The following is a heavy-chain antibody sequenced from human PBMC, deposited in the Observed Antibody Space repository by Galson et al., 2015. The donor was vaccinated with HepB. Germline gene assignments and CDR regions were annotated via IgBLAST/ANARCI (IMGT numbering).Heavy chain of an antibody. CDR1: GFTFSNYI. CDR2: ISSSGDYT. CDR3: AKNNVVVTGTDRYSRFDC. D-gene: IGHD2-21*02. V-gene: IGHV3-23*01. J-gene: IGHJ4*02. Sequence: SLRLSCAASGFTFSNYIMSWVRQAPGKGLDWVSGISSSGDYTYYADSVKGRFTISRDDSKNTLYLQMNSLRADDAAVYYCAKNNVVVTGTDRYSRFDCWGQGTLVTVSS.